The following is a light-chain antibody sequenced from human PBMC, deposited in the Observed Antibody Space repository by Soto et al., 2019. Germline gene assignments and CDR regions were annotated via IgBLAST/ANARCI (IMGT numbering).Light chain of an antibody. CDR2: HAS. Sequence: EIVLTQSPGTLSLSPGERATLSCRASQTVGRNYLAWYQQKPGQAPRLLIYHASNRATGIPDRFSGSGSGTDFTRTISRLEPEDFAVYYCQQYASSPLTFGGGAKVEI. J-gene: IGKJ4*01. CDR1: QTVGRNY. CDR3: QQYASSPLT. V-gene: IGKV3-20*01.